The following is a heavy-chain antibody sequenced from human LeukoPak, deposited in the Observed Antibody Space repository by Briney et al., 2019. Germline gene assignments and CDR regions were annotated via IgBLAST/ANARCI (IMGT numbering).Heavy chain of an antibody. CDR3: ATNTGGYCTGGTCRPPKK. CDR1: GASFTVYY. Sequence: ASETLSLTCGVHGASFTVYYFTWIRQVPGKGLEWIGEINHAGNSNYSPSLKSRVSISLDASKTQFTLSLRSVTAADTAVYYCATNTGGYCTGGTCRPPKKWGQGTLVVVSS. J-gene: IGHJ4*02. D-gene: IGHD2-8*02. CDR2: INHAGNS. V-gene: IGHV4-34*01.